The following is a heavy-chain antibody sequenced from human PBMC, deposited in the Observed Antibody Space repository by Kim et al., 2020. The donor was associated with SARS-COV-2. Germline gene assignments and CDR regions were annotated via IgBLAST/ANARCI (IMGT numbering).Heavy chain of an antibody. CDR1: GFTFSSYS. CDR2: ISSSSSYI. J-gene: IGHJ3*02. V-gene: IGHV3-21*01. D-gene: IGHD3-22*01. CDR3: ARGKGYYYDSSGYYFTSFDAFDI. Sequence: GGSLRLSCAASGFTFSSYSMNWVRQAPGKGLEWVSSISSSSSYIYYADSVKGRFTISRDNAKNSLYLQMNSLRAEDTAVYYCARGKGYYYDSSGYYFTSFDAFDIWGRGTMVTVSS.